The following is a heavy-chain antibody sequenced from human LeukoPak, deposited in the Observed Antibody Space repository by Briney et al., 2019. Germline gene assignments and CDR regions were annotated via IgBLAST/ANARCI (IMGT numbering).Heavy chain of an antibody. CDR1: GFTFSSYW. V-gene: IGHV3-7*03. J-gene: IGHJ4*02. CDR3: AKNLAVIAARRTPFDY. CDR2: IKQDGSEK. Sequence: PGGSLRLSCAASGFTFSSYWMSWVRQAPGKGLEWVANIKQDGSEKYYVDSVKGRFTISRDNSKNTLYLQMNSLRAEDTAVYYCAKNLAVIAARRTPFDYWGQGTLVTVSS. D-gene: IGHD6-6*01.